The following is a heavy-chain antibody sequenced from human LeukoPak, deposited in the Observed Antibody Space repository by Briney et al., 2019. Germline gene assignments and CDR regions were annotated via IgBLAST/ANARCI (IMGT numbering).Heavy chain of an antibody. CDR1: GFTFSSYA. CDR2: IYSGGST. Sequence: GGSLRLSCAASGFTFSSYAMSWVRQAPGKGLEWVSVIYSGGSTYYADSVKGRFTISRDNSKNTLYLQMNSLRAEDTAVYYCARIVVVPAADSYNWFDPWGQGTLVTVSS. D-gene: IGHD2-2*01. CDR3: ARIVVVPAADSYNWFDP. V-gene: IGHV3-53*01. J-gene: IGHJ5*02.